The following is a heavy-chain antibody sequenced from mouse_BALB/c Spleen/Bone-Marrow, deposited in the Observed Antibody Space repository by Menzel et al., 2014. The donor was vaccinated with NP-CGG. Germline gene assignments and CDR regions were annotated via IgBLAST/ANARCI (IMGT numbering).Heavy chain of an antibody. V-gene: IGHV5-9-2*01. CDR2: ISGGGSYR. Sequence: EVKLVESGGGLVKPGGSLKLSCTASGFTFSSYGMSWVRQTPEKRLEWVATISGGGSYRYYPDSVQGRITISRDNAKNNLYLQMSSLRSEDTALYYCATQNFDYWGQGTTLTVSS. J-gene: IGHJ2*01. CDR1: GFTFSSYG. CDR3: ATQNFDY.